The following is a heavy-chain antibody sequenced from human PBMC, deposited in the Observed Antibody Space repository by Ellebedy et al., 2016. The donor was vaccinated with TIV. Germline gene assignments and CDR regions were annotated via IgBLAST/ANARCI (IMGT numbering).Heavy chain of an antibody. J-gene: IGHJ4*02. D-gene: IGHD2/OR15-2a*01. V-gene: IGHV4-59*08. Sequence: MPSETLSLTCTVPGGSMSRYFWPWIRQSPGKGLEWIGYVYYSGSTNYKSSLMSRVSISVDTSKNQFSLNLSSVTAADTAVYYCARGRTQYPLDSWGQGTLVTVSS. CDR1: GGSMSRYF. CDR2: VYYSGST. CDR3: ARGRTQYPLDS.